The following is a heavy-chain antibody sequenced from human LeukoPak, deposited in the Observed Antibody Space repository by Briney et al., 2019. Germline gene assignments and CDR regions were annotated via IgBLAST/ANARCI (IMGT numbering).Heavy chain of an antibody. CDR1: GGSISSYY. V-gene: IGHV4-4*07. D-gene: IGHD2-2*01. CDR3: ARAIRYCSSTSCSARFGFDP. J-gene: IGHJ5*02. CDR2: IYTSGST. Sequence: PSETLSLTCTVSGGSISSYYWSWIRQPAGKGLEWIGRIYTSGSTNYNPSLKSRVTMSVDTSKNQFSLQLNSVTPEDTAVYYCARAIRYCSSTSCSARFGFDPRGQGTLVTVSS.